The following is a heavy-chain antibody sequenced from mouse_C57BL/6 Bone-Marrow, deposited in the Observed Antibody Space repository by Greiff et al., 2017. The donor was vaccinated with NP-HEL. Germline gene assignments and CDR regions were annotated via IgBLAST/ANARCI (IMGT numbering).Heavy chain of an antibody. CDR1: GYIFTDYY. CDR2: IYPGSGNT. D-gene: IGHD2-5*01. J-gene: IGHJ2*01. Sequence: QVQLQQSGAELVRPGASVKLSCKASGYIFTDYYINWVKQRPGQGLEWIARIYPGSGNTYYNEKFKGKATLTAEKSSSTAYMQLSSLTSEDSAVYFCARPSYYSNYGWYFDYWGQGTTLTVSS. CDR3: ARPSYYSNYGWYFDY. V-gene: IGHV1-76*01.